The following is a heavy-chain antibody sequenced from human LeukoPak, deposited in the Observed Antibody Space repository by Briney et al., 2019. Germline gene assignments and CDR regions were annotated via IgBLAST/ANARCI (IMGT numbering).Heavy chain of an antibody. CDR3: ARARDSGSYPDAFDI. CDR2: IYSGGST. J-gene: IGHJ3*02. Sequence: PGGSLRLSCAASGFTVSSNYMSWVRQAPGKGLEWGSVIYSGGSTYYADSVKGRFTISRDNSKNTLYLQMNSLRAEDTAVYYCARARDSGSYPDAFDIWGQGTMVTVSS. CDR1: GFTVSSNY. V-gene: IGHV3-53*01. D-gene: IGHD1-26*01.